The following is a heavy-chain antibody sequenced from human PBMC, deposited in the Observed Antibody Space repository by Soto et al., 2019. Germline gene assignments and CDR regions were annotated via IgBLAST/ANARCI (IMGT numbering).Heavy chain of an antibody. CDR3: AKNSKNFGDPKYDY. CDR1: RFTFSSYA. J-gene: IGHJ4*02. CDR2: ISGNGGNT. V-gene: IGHV3-23*01. D-gene: IGHD4-17*01. Sequence: GGSLRLSCAASRFTFSSYAMSWVRQAPGKGLGWVSSISGNGGNTYYAASVKGRFTISRDNSKTPLYLQMNSLRAEDTALYYCAKNSKNFGDPKYDYWGQGTLVTVSS.